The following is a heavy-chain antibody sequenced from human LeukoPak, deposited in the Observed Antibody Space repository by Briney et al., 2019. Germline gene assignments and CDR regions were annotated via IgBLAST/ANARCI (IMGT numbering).Heavy chain of an antibody. CDR1: GGSFSGYY. D-gene: IGHD5-12*01. Sequence: SETLSLTCAVYGGSFSGYYWSWIRQPPGKGLEWIGEINHSGSTNYNPSLKSRVTISVDTSKNQFSLKLSSVTAADTAVYYCAGVGYVGRMDVWGQGTRSPSP. CDR3: AGVGYVGRMDV. J-gene: IGHJ6*02. V-gene: IGHV4-34*01. CDR2: INHSGST.